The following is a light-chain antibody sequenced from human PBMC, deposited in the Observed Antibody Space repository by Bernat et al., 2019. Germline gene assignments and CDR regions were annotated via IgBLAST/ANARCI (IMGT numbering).Light chain of an antibody. V-gene: IGKV1-8*01. CDR2: AAS. J-gene: IGKJ2*01. Sequence: AIRMTQSPSSLSASTGDRVTITCRASQGISSYFAWYQQKPGKAPKLLIYAASTLQSGVPSSFSGSGSGTDFTLTISCLQSEDFATYYCQQYYSYPYTFGQGTKLEIK. CDR1: QGISSY. CDR3: QQYYSYPYT.